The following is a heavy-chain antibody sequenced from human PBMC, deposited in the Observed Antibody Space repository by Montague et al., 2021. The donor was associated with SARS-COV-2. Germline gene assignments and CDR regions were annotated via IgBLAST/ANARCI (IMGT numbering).Heavy chain of an antibody. V-gene: IGHV6-1*01. Sequence: CAISGDSVSSDSAAWNWVRHSPSRGFEWLGRTHHRSNWYNDYAVSVKSRITIKSDTSKNQISLQLNSVTPEDTAVYYCARDLRWRYGYGMDVWGQGTTVTVSS. CDR2: THHRSNWYN. J-gene: IGHJ6*02. CDR3: ARDLRWRYGYGMDV. D-gene: IGHD3-16*01. CDR1: GDSVSSDSAA.